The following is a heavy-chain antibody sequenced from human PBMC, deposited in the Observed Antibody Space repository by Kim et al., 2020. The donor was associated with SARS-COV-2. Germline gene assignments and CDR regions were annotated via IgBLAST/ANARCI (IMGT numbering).Heavy chain of an antibody. J-gene: IGHJ6*02. V-gene: IGHV3-43*01. CDR2: ISWDGGST. CDR3: AKGEDAEGQVYYYYGMDV. CDR1: GFTFDDYT. Sequence: GGSLRLSCAASGFTFDDYTMHWVRQAPGKGLEWVSLISWDGGSTYYADSVKGRFTISRDNSKNSLYLQMNSLRTEDTALYYCAKGEDAEGQVYYYYGMDVWGQGTTVTVSS.